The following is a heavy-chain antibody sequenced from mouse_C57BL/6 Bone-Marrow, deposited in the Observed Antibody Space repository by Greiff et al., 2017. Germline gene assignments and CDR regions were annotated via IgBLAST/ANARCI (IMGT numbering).Heavy chain of an antibody. D-gene: IGHD1-1*01. CDR1: GFTFSDYY. CDR2: INYDGSST. CDR3: ARAFFYYGSSYYFDY. Sequence: EVMLVESEGGLVQPGRSMKLSCTASGFTFSDYYMAWVRQVPEKGLEWVANINYDGSSTYYLDSLKSRFIISRDNAKNILYLQMSSLKSEDTATYYCARAFFYYGSSYYFDYWGQGTTLTVSS. J-gene: IGHJ2*01. V-gene: IGHV5-16*01.